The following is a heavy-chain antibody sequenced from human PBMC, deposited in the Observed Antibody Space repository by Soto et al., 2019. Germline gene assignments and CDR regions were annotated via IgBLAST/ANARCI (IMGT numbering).Heavy chain of an antibody. Sequence: EVPLLESGGGLVQPGGSLRLSCAASGFTFSSYAMSWVRQAPGKGLEWVSASSGSGGSTYYADSVKGRFTISRDNSKNELYRQMYSLIADERAVNYCANAHTVSRYFDLWGRGTMVTVSS. CDR2: SSGSGGST. D-gene: IGHD4-4*01. J-gene: IGHJ2*01. V-gene: IGHV3-23*01. CDR3: ANAHTVSRYFDL. CDR1: GFTFSSYA.